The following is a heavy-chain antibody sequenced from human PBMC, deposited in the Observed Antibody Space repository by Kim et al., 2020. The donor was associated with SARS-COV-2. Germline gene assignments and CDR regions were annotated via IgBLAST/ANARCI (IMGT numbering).Heavy chain of an antibody. D-gene: IGHD3-22*01. CDR3: ARAPYYYDSSVHDAFDI. CDR1: GYTFTSYA. J-gene: IGHJ3*02. CDR2: INAGNGNT. V-gene: IGHV1-3*01. Sequence: ASVKVSCKASGYTFTSYAMHWVRQAPGQRLEWMGWINAGNGNTKYSQKFQGRVTITRDTSASTAYMELGSLRSEGTAVYYCARAPYYYDSSVHDAFDIWGQGTMVTVSS.